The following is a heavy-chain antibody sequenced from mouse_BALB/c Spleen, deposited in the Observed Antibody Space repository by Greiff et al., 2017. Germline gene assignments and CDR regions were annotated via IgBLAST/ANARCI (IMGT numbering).Heavy chain of an antibody. CDR1: GYAFTNYL. CDR2: INPGSGGT. Sequence: QVQLQQSGAELVRPGTSVKVSCKASGYAFTNYLIEWVKQRPGQGLEWIGVINPGSGGTNYNEKFKGKATLTADKSSSTAYMQLSSLTSDDSAVYFCARDYGAYWGQGTLVTVSA. CDR3: ARDYGAY. V-gene: IGHV1-54*01. J-gene: IGHJ3*01. D-gene: IGHD1-1*02.